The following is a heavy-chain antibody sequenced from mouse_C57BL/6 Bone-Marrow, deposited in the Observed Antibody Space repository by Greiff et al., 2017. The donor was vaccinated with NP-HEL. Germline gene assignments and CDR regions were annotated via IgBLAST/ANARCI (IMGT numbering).Heavy chain of an antibody. CDR3: ARFITTVAPWYFDV. J-gene: IGHJ1*03. Sequence: QVQLQQPGAELVKPGASVKLSCKASGYTFTSYWMHWVKQRPGQGLAWIGMIHPNSGSTNYNEKFKSKATLTVDKSSSTAYMQLSSLTSEDSAVYYCARFITTVAPWYFDVWGTGTTVTVSS. CDR1: GYTFTSYW. V-gene: IGHV1-64*01. D-gene: IGHD1-1*01. CDR2: IHPNSGST.